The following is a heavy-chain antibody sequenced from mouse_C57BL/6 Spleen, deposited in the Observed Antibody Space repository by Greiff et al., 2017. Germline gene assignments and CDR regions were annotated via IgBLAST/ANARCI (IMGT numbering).Heavy chain of an antibody. CDR1: GYAFSSYW. Sequence: QVHVKQSGAELVKPGASVKISCKASGYAFSSYWMNWVKQRPGKGLEWIGQIYPGDGDTNYNGKFKGKATLTADKSSSTAYMQLSSLTSEDSAVYFCARGTTVDAMDYWGQGTSVTVSS. CDR3: ARGTTVDAMDY. J-gene: IGHJ4*01. D-gene: IGHD1-1*01. V-gene: IGHV1-80*01. CDR2: IYPGDGDT.